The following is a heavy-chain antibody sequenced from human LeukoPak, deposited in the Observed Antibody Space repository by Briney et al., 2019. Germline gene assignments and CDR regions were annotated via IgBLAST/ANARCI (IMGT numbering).Heavy chain of an antibody. D-gene: IGHD3-22*01. CDR2: TYYSGST. V-gene: IGHV4-59*01. Sequence: PSETLSLTCTDSGGSISSYYWSWLRQPPGKGLEWMGNTYYSGSTNSNPSLKSRVTISVDTSKNQFSLKLSSVTAADTAVYYCARTPYDSSGYYYYYYYMDVWGKGTTVTVSS. CDR1: GGSISSYY. J-gene: IGHJ6*03. CDR3: ARTPYDSSGYYYYYYYMDV.